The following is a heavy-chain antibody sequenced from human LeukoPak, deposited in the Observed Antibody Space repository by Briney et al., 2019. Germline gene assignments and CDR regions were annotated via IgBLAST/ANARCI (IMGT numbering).Heavy chain of an antibody. D-gene: IGHD6-13*01. CDR2: INPNTGGT. V-gene: IGHV1-2*02. Sequence: ASVKVSCKASGYTFTGYYIFWVRQAPGQGLEWMGWINPNTGGTNYAQKFQGRVTMTRDTSISTAYMELSRLRSDDTAVYYCARASIAAAGTWFDYWGQGTLVTVSS. CDR1: GYTFTGYY. J-gene: IGHJ4*02. CDR3: ARASIAAAGTWFDY.